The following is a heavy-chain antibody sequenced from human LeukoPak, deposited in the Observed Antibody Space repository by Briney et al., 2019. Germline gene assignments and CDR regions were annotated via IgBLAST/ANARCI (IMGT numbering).Heavy chain of an antibody. J-gene: IGHJ4*02. CDR3: AKDSSVPYGITE. V-gene: IGHV3-23*01. CDR2: ISPSDGNT. CDR1: GFTFSKYA. Sequence: GGSLRLSCAASGFTFSKYAMSWVRQAPGKGLEWVSAISPSDGNTFYADFVKGRFTISRDNSMNTLSLHMNSLRAEDTALYYCAKDSSVPYGITEWGQGTLVTVSS. D-gene: IGHD4-17*01.